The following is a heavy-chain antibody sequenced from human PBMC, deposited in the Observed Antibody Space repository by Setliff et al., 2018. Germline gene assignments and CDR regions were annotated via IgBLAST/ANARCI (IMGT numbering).Heavy chain of an antibody. CDR3: ARAGGGSYRYWGGEVFDY. D-gene: IGHD1-26*01. Sequence: SETLSLTCTVSGGSISSHYWSWIRQPPGKGLEWIGYIYYSGSTNYNPSLKSRVTISVDTSKNQFSLKLSSVTAADTAGYYCARAGGGSYRYWGGEVFDYWGQGALVTVSS. V-gene: IGHV4-59*11. J-gene: IGHJ4*02. CDR1: GGSISSHY. CDR2: IYYSGST.